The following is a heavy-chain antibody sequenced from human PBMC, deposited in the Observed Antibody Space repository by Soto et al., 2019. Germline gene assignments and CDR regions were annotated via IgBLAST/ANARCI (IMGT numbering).Heavy chain of an antibody. Sequence: SETLSLTCAVSGGSISSGGYSWSWIRQPPGKGLEWIGYMYHSGSTYYNPSLKSRVTISVDTSKNQFSLKLSSVTAADTAVYYCARGIEGWYQGRYYYGMDVWGQGTTVTVS. CDR2: MYHSGST. D-gene: IGHD6-19*01. CDR1: GGSISSGGYS. J-gene: IGHJ6*02. V-gene: IGHV4-30-2*01. CDR3: ARGIEGWYQGRYYYGMDV.